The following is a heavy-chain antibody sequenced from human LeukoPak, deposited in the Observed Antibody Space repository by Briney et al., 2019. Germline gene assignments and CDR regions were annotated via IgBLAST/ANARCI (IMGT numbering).Heavy chain of an antibody. J-gene: IGHJ4*02. Sequence: GGSLRLSCSASAFTFSSYAMHWVRQAPGKGLEYVSAITSKGGSTYYADSVKGRFTISRDNSKNTLYLQMSSLRVEDTALYYCVKPLGSTGYGYYFDYWGQGTLVTVSS. D-gene: IGHD5-12*01. V-gene: IGHV3-64D*08. CDR2: ITSKGGST. CDR3: VKPLGSTGYGYYFDY. CDR1: AFTFSSYA.